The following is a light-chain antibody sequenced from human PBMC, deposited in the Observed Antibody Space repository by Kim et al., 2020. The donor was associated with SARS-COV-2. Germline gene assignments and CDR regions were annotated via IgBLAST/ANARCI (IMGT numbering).Light chain of an antibody. V-gene: IGKV1-16*01. CDR1: QGITKS. CDR2: GAS. CDR3: QQYSSYPLT. J-gene: IGKJ4*01. Sequence: DIQMTQSPSSLSASVGDRVTITCRASQGITKSLAWFQQKPVKAPKSLIYGASSLQSGVPSRFSGSGSGTDFTLTISSLQPEDFAIYYCQQYSSYPLTFGGGTKVDIK.